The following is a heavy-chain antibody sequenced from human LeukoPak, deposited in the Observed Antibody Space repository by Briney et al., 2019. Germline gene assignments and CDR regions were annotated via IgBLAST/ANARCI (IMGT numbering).Heavy chain of an antibody. CDR2: IYYSGST. CDR3: ASRRDGYRGGAFGI. CDR1: GGSFSGYY. V-gene: IGHV4-59*01. Sequence: SETLSLTCAVYGGSFSGYYWSWIRQPPGKGLQWIGYIYYSGSTNYNPSLKSRVTISVDTSKNQFSLKLSSENAADTAVYYCASRRDGYRGGAFGIWGQGTMVTVSS. J-gene: IGHJ3*02. D-gene: IGHD5-12*01.